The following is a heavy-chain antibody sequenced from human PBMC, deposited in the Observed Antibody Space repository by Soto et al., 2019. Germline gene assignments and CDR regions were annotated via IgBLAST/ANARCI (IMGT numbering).Heavy chain of an antibody. J-gene: IGHJ5*02. CDR2: IYYSGST. CDR3: ARTLYGGWFDP. V-gene: IGHV4-31*03. D-gene: IGHD3-16*01. Sequence: SETLSLTCTVSGGSISSGGYYWSWIRQHPGKGLEWIGYIYYSGSTYYNPSLKSRVTISVDTSKNQFSLKLSSVTAADTAVYYCARTLYGGWFDPWGQGTLVTVSS. CDR1: GGSISSGGYY.